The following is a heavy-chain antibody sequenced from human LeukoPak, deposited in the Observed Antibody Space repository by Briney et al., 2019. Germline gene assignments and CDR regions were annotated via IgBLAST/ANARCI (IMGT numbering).Heavy chain of an antibody. CDR1: GFTFSSYT. V-gene: IGHV3-48*01. Sequence: GGSLRLSCAASGFTFSSYTMNWLRQAPGKGLEWVSYISSSGTTISYAQSVKGRFTITRDNAQNSLSLHMNTLRADDTAVYYCAKDGGTHFDHWGQGTLVTVSS. CDR3: AKDGGTHFDH. D-gene: IGHD1-26*01. J-gene: IGHJ4*02. CDR2: ISSSGTTI.